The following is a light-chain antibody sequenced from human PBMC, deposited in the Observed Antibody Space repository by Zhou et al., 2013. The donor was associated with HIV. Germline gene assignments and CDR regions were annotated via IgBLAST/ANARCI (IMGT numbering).Light chain of an antibody. J-gene: IGKJ2*01. V-gene: IGKV1-12*01. CDR1: QGISRW. CDR3: QQANRFPQT. CDR2: KAS. Sequence: DIQMTQSPSTLSASVGDRVTITCRASQGISRWLAWYQQKPGKAPKLLIYKASILESGVPSRFSGSGFGTDFTLTINRLHPEDFATYYCQQANRFPQTFGQGTKLEIK.